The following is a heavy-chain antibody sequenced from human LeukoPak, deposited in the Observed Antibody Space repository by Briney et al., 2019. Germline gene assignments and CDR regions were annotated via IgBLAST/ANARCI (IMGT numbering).Heavy chain of an antibody. CDR3: ARDPSGYGSGSYYYNWFDP. CDR2: ISSSSSYI. CDR1: GFTFSSYS. D-gene: IGHD3-10*01. Sequence: PGGSLRLSCAASGFTFSSYSMNWVRQAPGKGLEWVSSISSSSSYIYYADSVKGRFTISRDNAKNSLYLQMNSLRAEDTALYYCARDPSGYGSGSYYYNWFDPWGQGTLVTVSS. V-gene: IGHV3-21*04. J-gene: IGHJ5*02.